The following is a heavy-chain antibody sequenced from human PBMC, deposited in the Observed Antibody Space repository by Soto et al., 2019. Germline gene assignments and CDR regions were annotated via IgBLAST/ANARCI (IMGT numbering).Heavy chain of an antibody. Sequence: PGGSLRLSCAASGFSFIDYAINWVRQVPGRGLEYVAGIGGRGGNAFYAESMKGRLSISRDNSKNSVYLHMHNLRVDDSAMYYCAKARHSSQFAGSYDSWGQGTLVTVSS. CDR1: GFSFIDYA. CDR2: IGGRGGNA. V-gene: IGHV3-23*01. D-gene: IGHD3-16*01. CDR3: AKARHSSQFAGSYDS. J-gene: IGHJ5*02.